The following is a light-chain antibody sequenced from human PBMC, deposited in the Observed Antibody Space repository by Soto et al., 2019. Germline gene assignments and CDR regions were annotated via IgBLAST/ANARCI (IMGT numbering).Light chain of an antibody. CDR3: QKRSNWPPEVT. J-gene: IGKJ3*01. CDR2: DAS. V-gene: IGKV3-11*01. CDR1: QSVSSY. Sequence: EIVLTQSPATLSLSPGERATLSCRASQSVSSYLAWYQQKPGQAPRLLIYDASNSATGIPARFSGSGSGTDFTLTSSRLEPEDFAVYYCQKRSNWPPEVTFGPGTKVDI.